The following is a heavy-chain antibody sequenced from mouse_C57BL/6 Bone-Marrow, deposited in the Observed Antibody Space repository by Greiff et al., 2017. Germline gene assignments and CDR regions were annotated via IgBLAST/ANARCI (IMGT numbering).Heavy chain of an antibody. V-gene: IGHV1-69*01. Sequence: QVQLQQPGAELVMPGASVKLSCKASGYTFTSYWMHWVKQRPGQGLEWLGEIDPSDSYTNYNQKFKGKSTLTVDKSSSTAYMQLSILTSEDSAVYYGARRGTTVVAYYFDYWGQGTTLTVSA. CDR3: ARRGTTVVAYYFDY. J-gene: IGHJ2*01. CDR2: IDPSDSYT. CDR1: GYTFTSYW. D-gene: IGHD1-1*01.